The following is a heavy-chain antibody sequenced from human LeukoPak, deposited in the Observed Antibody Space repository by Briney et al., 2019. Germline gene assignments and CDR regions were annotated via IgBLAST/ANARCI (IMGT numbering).Heavy chain of an antibody. Sequence: PSETLSLNCTVSGGSISSYYWSWIRQPAGKGLEWIGRIYTSGSTSYNPSLKSRVTMSVDTSKNLFSLKLSSVTAADTAVYYCAKDNSGYYYDYWGQGTLVTVSS. D-gene: IGHD3-22*01. CDR3: AKDNSGYYYDY. J-gene: IGHJ4*02. CDR2: IYTSGST. V-gene: IGHV4-4*07. CDR1: GGSISSYY.